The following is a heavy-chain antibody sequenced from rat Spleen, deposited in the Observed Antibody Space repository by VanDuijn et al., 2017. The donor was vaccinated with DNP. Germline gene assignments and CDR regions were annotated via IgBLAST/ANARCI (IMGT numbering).Heavy chain of an antibody. V-gene: IGHV5-58*01. Sequence: EVKLVESGGGLVQPGRSLKLSCAASGFNFHDYWIGWVRQAPGKGLEWVAAINTDGGNTYYPYSLKGRFTISRDNAENTLYLQIKSLRSEDTATYDGASPYYYGIRVSSMGSSGQLTLVTVSS. D-gene: IGHD1-2*01. CDR2: INTDGGNT. CDR3: ASPYYYGIRVSSMGS. J-gene: IGHJ4*01. CDR1: GFNFHDYW.